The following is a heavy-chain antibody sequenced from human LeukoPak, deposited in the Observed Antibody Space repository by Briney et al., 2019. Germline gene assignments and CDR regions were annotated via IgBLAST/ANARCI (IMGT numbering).Heavy chain of an antibody. CDR3: AKGYYYDNSGESYFDY. D-gene: IGHD3-22*01. CDR2: ISSSGSTI. V-gene: IGHV3-11*01. J-gene: IGHJ4*02. Sequence: GGSLRLSCAASGFTFSDYYMSWIRQAPGKGLEWVSYISSSGSTIYYADSVKGRFTISRDNSKNTLYLHMNSLKAEDTAVYYCAKGYYYDNSGESYFDYWGQGTLVTVSS. CDR1: GFTFSDYY.